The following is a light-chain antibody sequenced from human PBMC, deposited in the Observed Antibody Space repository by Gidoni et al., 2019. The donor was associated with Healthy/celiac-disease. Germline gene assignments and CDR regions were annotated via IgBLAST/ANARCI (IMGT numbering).Light chain of an antibody. V-gene: IGLV2-14*01. Sequence: QSALTQPASVSGSPGPSITISCTGTSSDVGGYNSVSWYQQHPGKAPKLMLSDVSNRPSGVSNRFSGSKSGNTASLTISGLQAEDEADYYCSSYTSSSTPFYVFGTGTKVTVL. J-gene: IGLJ1*01. CDR3: SSYTSSSTPFYV. CDR1: SSDVGGYNS. CDR2: DVS.